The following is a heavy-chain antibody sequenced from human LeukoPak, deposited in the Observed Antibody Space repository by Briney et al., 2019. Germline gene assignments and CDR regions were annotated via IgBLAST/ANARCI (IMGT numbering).Heavy chain of an antibody. CDR2: IWYDGSNK. V-gene: IGHV3-33*01. J-gene: IGHJ4*02. D-gene: IGHD3-22*01. CDR3: ARAEPSGYYKGGFVY. CDR1: GFTFSSYG. Sequence: GGSLRLSCAASGFTFSSYGMHWVCQAPGKGLEWVAVIWYDGSNKYYADSVKGRFTISRDNSKNTLYLQMNSLRAEDTAVYYCARAEPSGYYKGGFVYWGQGTLVTVSS.